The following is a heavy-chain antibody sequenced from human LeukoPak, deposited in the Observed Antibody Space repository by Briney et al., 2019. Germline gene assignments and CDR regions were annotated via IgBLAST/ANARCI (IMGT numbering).Heavy chain of an antibody. CDR3: ARSGYSYGADAVDI. J-gene: IGHJ3*02. CDR1: GGSIISYS. V-gene: IGHV4-59*01. Sequence: PSQTLSLTCTVSGGSIISYSWSWVRQPPREGLEWIGYVYYSGSTNYNPSLKSRVTISVDTSKKQFSLKLSSVTAADTAVYYCARSGYSYGADAVDIWGQGTMVTVSS. CDR2: VYYSGST. D-gene: IGHD5-18*01.